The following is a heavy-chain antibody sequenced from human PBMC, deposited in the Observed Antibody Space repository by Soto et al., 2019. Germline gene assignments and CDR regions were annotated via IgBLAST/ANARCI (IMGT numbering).Heavy chain of an antibody. CDR1: GYSLGSYR. D-gene: IGHD6-6*01. Sequence: SLEISSKGSGYSLGSYRNGLMSQMPVKGLEWMGIIYPGDSDTRYSPSFQGQVAISADKSISTAYLQWSSLKASDSAMYYCARQEIKLTAFDIWGQGTMVTVS. CDR3: ARQEIKLTAFDI. CDR2: IYPGDSDT. V-gene: IGHV5-51*01. J-gene: IGHJ3*02.